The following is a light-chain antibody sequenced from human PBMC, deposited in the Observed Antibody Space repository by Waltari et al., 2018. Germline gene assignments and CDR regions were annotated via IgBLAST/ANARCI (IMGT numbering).Light chain of an antibody. V-gene: IGLV2-14*03. CDR3: NSYSTSSAPA. CDR2: DVF. CDR1: SSDVGDFEY. Sequence: SALTQPASVSGSPGQSVTISCTGTSSDVGDFEYFSWFQQHPGKAPKLLIYDVFSRPSGVSNRFSASKSGNTASLTISGLQAEDEANYFCNSYSTSSAPAFGGGTKLTVL. J-gene: IGLJ2*01.